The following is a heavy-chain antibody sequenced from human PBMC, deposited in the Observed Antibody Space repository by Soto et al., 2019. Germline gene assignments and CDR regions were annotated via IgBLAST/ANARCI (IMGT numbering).Heavy chain of an antibody. V-gene: IGHV4-61*01. CDR2: IYYSVST. D-gene: IGHD3-3*01. Sequence: PSETLSLTCTVFGGSVSNGNYYCSWIRQPPGKGLEWIGYIYYSVSTNYNPSLKSRVSIPVDTSKSQFSLKLSSVTAADTAVYYCARANDFWGGRQQPIDSWGQGTLVTV. J-gene: IGHJ4*02. CDR1: GGSVSNGNYY. CDR3: ARANDFWGGRQQPIDS.